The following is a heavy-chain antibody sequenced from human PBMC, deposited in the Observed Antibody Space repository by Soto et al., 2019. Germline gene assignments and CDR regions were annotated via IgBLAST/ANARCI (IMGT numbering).Heavy chain of an antibody. CDR2: MYAGGST. CDR1: EFSVTSNY. V-gene: IGHV3-53*01. CDR3: ARGTWGVSWPNFFDY. Sequence: GGSLRLSCTAPEFSVTSNYMSRARQAPGKGLEWVSLMYAGGSTSYADSVKGRFTVSRDNSNNTLFLQLNSLRVEDTAVYYCARGTWGVSWPNFFDYWGQGVLVTVS. D-gene: IGHD3-16*01. J-gene: IGHJ4*02.